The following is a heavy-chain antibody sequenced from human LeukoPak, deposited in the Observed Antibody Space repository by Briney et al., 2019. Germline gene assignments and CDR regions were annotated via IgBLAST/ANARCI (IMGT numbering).Heavy chain of an antibody. CDR2: IYYTGST. D-gene: IGHD3-10*01. Sequence: SETLSPTCTVSGGSISTYYWSWIRQPPGKGLEWIGYIYYTGSTNYNPSLKSRVTISVDTSKNQFSLRLSSVTAADTAVYYCARQELLWFGGGYFPYWGQGTLVTVSS. J-gene: IGHJ4*02. CDR1: GGSISTYY. V-gene: IGHV4-59*01. CDR3: ARQELLWFGGGYFPY.